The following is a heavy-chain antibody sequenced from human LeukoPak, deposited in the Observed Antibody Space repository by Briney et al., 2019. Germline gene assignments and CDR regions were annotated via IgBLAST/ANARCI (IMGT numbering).Heavy chain of an antibody. J-gene: IGHJ5*01. CDR3: ARRSTWFDS. Sequence: GESLKISCQGLGYSFTNYWIGWVRQMPGKGLEWMGIIYPGDSDTRYSPSFQGQVTISVDKSVSTAYLQWSSLKASDTAMYYCARRSTWFDSWGQGTLVTVSS. CDR2: IYPGDSDT. D-gene: IGHD5/OR15-5a*01. CDR1: GYSFTNYW. V-gene: IGHV5-51*01.